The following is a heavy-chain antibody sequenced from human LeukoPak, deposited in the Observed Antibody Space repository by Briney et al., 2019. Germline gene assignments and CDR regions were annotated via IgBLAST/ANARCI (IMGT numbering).Heavy chain of an antibody. CDR3: ARDQWEDEAAAGISFYY. Sequence: ASVKVSCKASGYTFTSYDINWVRQATGQGLEWMGWMNPNSGNTGYAQKFQGRVTMTRNTSISTAYMELSSLRSEDTAVYYCARDQWEDEAAAGISFYYWGQGTLVTVSS. CDR1: GYTFTSYD. CDR2: MNPNSGNT. D-gene: IGHD6-13*01. V-gene: IGHV1-8*01. J-gene: IGHJ4*02.